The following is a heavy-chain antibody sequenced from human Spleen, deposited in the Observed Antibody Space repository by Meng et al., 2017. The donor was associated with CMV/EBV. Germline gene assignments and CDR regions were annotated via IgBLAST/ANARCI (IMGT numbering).Heavy chain of an antibody. CDR2: ISYDGSNK. CDR3: AREKWTVTILYYYYGMDV. Sequence: GGSLRLSCAASGFTFSSYAMHWVRQAPGKGLEWVAVISYDGSNKYYADSVKGRFTISRDNSKNTLYLQMNSLRAEDTAVYYCAREKWTVTILYYYYGMDVWGQGTTVTVSS. D-gene: IGHD4-11*01. J-gene: IGHJ6*02. V-gene: IGHV3-30*04. CDR1: GFTFSSYA.